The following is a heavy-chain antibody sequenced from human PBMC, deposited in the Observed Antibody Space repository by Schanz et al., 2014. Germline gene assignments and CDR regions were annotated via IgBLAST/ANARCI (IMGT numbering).Heavy chain of an antibody. V-gene: IGHV3-23*01. CDR3: AKYRGYYRVSGRYRELEY. J-gene: IGHJ4*02. CDR1: GFTFTNYA. Sequence: DVQLLESGGGLVQPGGSLRLSCAASGFTFTNYAINWVRQAPGKGLEWVSGISGSGASTYYADSVKGRFTISRDNSNKTVDLQMNSLRPEDTAVYYCAKYRGYYRVSGRYRELEYWGQGTLVTASS. D-gene: IGHD3-10*01. CDR2: ISGSGAST.